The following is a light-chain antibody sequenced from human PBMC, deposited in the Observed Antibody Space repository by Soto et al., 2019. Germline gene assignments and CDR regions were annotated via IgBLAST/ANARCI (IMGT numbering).Light chain of an antibody. Sequence: QSVLTQPASVSGSRELSITISCTGTSSNVGSYNFVSWYRQYPGKAPELIIYEVSQRPSTFFNRFSGSKSGNTASLTISGLQSDDEADYYCCSYAGNNALVFGGGTKVTVL. V-gene: IGLV2-23*02. J-gene: IGLJ3*02. CDR2: EVS. CDR1: SSNVGSYNF. CDR3: CSYAGNNALV.